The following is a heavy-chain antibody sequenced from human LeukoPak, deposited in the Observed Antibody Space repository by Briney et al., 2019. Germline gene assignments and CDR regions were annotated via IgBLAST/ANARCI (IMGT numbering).Heavy chain of an antibody. D-gene: IGHD6-13*01. V-gene: IGHV1-8*01. J-gene: IGHJ6*02. Sequence: GASVKVSCKASGYTFTGYDINWVRQATGQGLEWMGWMNPNSGNTGYAQKFQGRVTMTRNTSISTAYMELSSLRSEDTAVYYCARLILAAAKHHYYYGMDVWGQGTTVTVSS. CDR1: GYTFTGYD. CDR2: MNPNSGNT. CDR3: ARLILAAAKHHYYYGMDV.